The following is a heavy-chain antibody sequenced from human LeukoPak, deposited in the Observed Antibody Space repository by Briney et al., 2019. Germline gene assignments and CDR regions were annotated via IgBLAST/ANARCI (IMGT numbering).Heavy chain of an antibody. Sequence: PSETLSLTCTVSGGSISSSSYYWGWIRQPPGKGLEWIGSIYYSGSTYYNPSLKSRVTISVDTSKNQFSLKLSSVTAADTAMYYCAREGVAVDWGQGTLVTVSS. V-gene: IGHV4-39*07. CDR2: IYYSGST. D-gene: IGHD6-19*01. CDR3: AREGVAVD. CDR1: GGSISSSSYY. J-gene: IGHJ4*02.